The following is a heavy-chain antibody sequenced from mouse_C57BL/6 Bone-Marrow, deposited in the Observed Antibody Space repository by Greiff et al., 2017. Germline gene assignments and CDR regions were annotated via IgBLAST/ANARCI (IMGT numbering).Heavy chain of an antibody. D-gene: IGHD1-1*01. J-gene: IGHJ1*03. CDR3: TRPYYGSSYWYFDV. V-gene: IGHV5-9-1*02. Sequence: DVMLVESGEGLVKPGGSLKLSCAASGFTFSSYAMSWVRQTPEKRLEWVAYISSGGDYIYYADTVKGRFTISRDNARNTLYLQMSSLKSEDTAMYYCTRPYYGSSYWYFDVWGTGTTVTVSS. CDR1: GFTFSSYA. CDR2: ISSGGDYI.